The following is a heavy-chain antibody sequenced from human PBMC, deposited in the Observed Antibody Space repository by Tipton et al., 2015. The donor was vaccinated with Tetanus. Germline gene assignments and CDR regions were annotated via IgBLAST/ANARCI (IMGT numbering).Heavy chain of an antibody. J-gene: IGHJ4*02. CDR2: ISAYNGKT. CDR1: GYSFTSYG. D-gene: IGHD2/OR15-2a*01. V-gene: IGHV1-18*01. Sequence: QLVQSGAEVKKPGASVKVSCTASGYSFTSYGLSWVRQAPGQGLEWVGWISAYNGKTDYAQKFQGRVTVTTDTAKKTGYLELRSLRYDDTAVYYCARGLKFYFEGSAFGYWGQGTPVTVSS. CDR3: ARGLKFYFEGSAFGY.